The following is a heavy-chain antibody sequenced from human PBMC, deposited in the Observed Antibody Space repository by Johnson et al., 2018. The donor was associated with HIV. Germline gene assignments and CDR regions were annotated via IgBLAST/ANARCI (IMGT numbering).Heavy chain of an antibody. CDR2: INWNGGST. Sequence: VQLVESGGGLVQPGGSLRLSCAASGFTFDDYGMSWVRQAPGKGLEWVSGINWNGGSTGYADSVKGRFTVSRDNSKNTLYLQMNSLRPEDTALYYCARSYDSSGYYYSFAFDIWGQGTMVTVSS. V-gene: IGHV3-20*04. CDR3: ARSYDSSGYYYSFAFDI. D-gene: IGHD3-22*01. J-gene: IGHJ3*02. CDR1: GFTFDDYG.